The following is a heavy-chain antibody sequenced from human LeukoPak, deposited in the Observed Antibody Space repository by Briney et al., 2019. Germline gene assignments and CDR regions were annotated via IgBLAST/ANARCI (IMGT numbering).Heavy chain of an antibody. CDR1: GGSLSSSSYY. V-gene: IGHV4-39*07. Sequence: PSETLSLTCTVSGGSLSSSSYYWGWLRQPPGKGLEWLGSIYYSGSTYYNPSLKSRVTISVDTSKNQFSLKLSSVTAADTAVYYCARDRSWIYSSSHYFDYWGQGTLVTVSS. CDR2: IYYSGST. D-gene: IGHD6-13*01. J-gene: IGHJ4*02. CDR3: ARDRSWIYSSSHYFDY.